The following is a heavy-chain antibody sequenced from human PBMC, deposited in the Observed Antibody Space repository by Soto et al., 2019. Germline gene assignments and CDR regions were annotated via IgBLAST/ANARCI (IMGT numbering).Heavy chain of an antibody. Sequence: SETLSLTCAVYGGSFSGYYWSWIRQPPGKGLEWIGEINHSGSTNYNPSLKSRVTISVDTSKNQFSLKLSSVTAADTAVYYCARGAGGTLTTVTFDYWGQGTLVTSPQ. V-gene: IGHV4-34*01. CDR2: INHSGST. J-gene: IGHJ4*02. CDR1: GGSFSGYY. CDR3: ARGAGGTLTTVTFDY. D-gene: IGHD4-17*01.